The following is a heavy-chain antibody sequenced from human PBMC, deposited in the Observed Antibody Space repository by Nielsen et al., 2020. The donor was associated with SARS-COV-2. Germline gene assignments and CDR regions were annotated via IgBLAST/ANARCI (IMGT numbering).Heavy chain of an antibody. D-gene: IGHD2-15*01. V-gene: IGHV1-69*05. Sequence: WVRQAPGQGLEWMGGIIPIFGTANYAQKFQERVTITRDMSTSTAYMELSSLRSEDTAVYYCAADLPRNCSGGSCYSEDYWGQGTLVTVSS. CDR2: IIPIFGTA. J-gene: IGHJ4*02. CDR3: AADLPRNCSGGSCYSEDY.